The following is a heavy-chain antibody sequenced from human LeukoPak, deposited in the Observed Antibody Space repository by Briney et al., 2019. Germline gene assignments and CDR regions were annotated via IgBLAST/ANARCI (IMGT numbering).Heavy chain of an antibody. V-gene: IGHV3-7*01. CDR2: IKYDGSAK. Sequence: PGGSLRLSCAASGFTLSSYWMSWVRQAPGKGLEWVANIKYDGSAKYYVDSVKGRFTISRDDAKNSLYLEMNSLRAEDTAVYYCARDLFSASYQEDFWGQGALVTVSS. D-gene: IGHD1-26*01. CDR3: ARDLFSASYQEDF. J-gene: IGHJ4*02. CDR1: GFTLSSYW.